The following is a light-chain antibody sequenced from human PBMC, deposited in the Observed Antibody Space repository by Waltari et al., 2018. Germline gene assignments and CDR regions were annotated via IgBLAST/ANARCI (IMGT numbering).Light chain of an antibody. CDR3: QNHERLPAT. V-gene: IGKV3-20*01. J-gene: IGKJ1*01. CDR2: AAS. Sequence: EVVLTQSPGTLSLSPGERATLSCRASQSVNKYLAWYQQRPGQAPRLLIYAASTRATGVPDRLSGSGFGTDFSLTISRLEPEDFAVYFCQNHERLPATFGQGTKVEIK. CDR1: QSVNKY.